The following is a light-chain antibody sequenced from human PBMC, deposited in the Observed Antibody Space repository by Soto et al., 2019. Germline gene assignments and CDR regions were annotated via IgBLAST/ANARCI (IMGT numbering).Light chain of an antibody. CDR2: WAS. CDR3: QQYYNTPLT. Sequence: ALKHSPDSVAVSLGERVTIRCKSSQSVLYSSNNRNYLAWFQQKPGQPPKLLIYWASTRESGVPDRFSGSGSGTDFTLTISGLQAEDVAVYYCQQYYNTPLTFGGGTKVE. J-gene: IGKJ4*01. V-gene: IGKV4-1*01. CDR1: QSVLYSSNNRNY.